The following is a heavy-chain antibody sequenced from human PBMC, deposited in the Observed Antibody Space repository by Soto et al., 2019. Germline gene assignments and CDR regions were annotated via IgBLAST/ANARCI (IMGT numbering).Heavy chain of an antibody. J-gene: IGHJ5*02. CDR1: GGSFSGYY. CDR3: ARAPYGSGSWFDP. CDR2: INHSGST. V-gene: IGHV4-34*01. Sequence: QVQLQQWGAGLLKPSETLSLTCAVYGGSFSGYYWSWIRQPPGKGLEWIGEINHSGSTNYNPSLKSRVTISVDTSKNQFSLKLSSVTAADTAVYYCARAPYGSGSWFDPWSQGTLVTVSS. D-gene: IGHD3-10*01.